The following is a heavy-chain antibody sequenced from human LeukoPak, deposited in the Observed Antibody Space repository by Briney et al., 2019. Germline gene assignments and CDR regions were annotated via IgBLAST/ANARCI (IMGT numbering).Heavy chain of an antibody. V-gene: IGHV1-8*01. CDR2: MNPNSGNT. CDR1: GYTFTSYD. J-gene: IGHJ4*02. Sequence: ASVKVSCKASGYTFTSYDINWVRQATGQGLEWMGWMNPNSGNTGYAQKFQGRVTMTRDTSVSTAYMELSSLGSEDTAVYYCARGASLRAVVVGATTSPPMPYDFWGQGTLVTVSS. CDR3: ARGASLRAVVVGATTSPPMPYDF. D-gene: IGHD2-15*01.